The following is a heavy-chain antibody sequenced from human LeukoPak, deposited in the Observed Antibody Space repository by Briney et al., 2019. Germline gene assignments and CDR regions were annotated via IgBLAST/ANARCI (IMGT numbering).Heavy chain of an antibody. J-gene: IGHJ4*02. D-gene: IGHD6-13*01. V-gene: IGHV3-7*01. Sequence: GGSLRLSCAASGFTYSSYWMTWVRQAPGKGLEWVANIKQDGSERDYVDSVKGRFTISRVNAKNSLYLQINSLRVEDTAVYYCARDSSLGYWGQGTLVTVSS. CDR2: IKQDGSER. CDR3: ARDSSLGY. CDR1: GFTYSSYW.